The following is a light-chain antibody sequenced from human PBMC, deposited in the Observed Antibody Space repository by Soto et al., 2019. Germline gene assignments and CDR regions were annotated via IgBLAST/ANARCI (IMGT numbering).Light chain of an antibody. Sequence: EIVLTQSPGTLSLSPGERATRSCRSSQSVSSCYLAWYQQKPGQATRLLIYGASSRATGIPDRFSGSGSGTDFTLTISRLEPEDFAVYYCQQYGSSPFTFGPGTKVDIK. CDR1: QSVSSCY. CDR2: GAS. CDR3: QQYGSSPFT. J-gene: IGKJ3*01. V-gene: IGKV3-20*01.